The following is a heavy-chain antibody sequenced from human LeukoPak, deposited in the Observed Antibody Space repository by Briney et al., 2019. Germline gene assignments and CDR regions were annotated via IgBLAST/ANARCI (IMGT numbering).Heavy chain of an antibody. CDR3: ARDKGYSSSWSYYYYYGMDV. CDR1: GFTFSSYW. J-gene: IGHJ6*02. D-gene: IGHD6-13*01. CDR2: IKQDGSEK. V-gene: IGHV3-7*01. Sequence: GGSLRLSCAASGFTFSSYWMSWVRQAPGKGLEWVANIKQDGSEKYYVDSVKGRSTISRDNAKNSLYLQMNSLGAEDTAVYYCARDKGYSSSWSYYYYYGMDVWGQGTTVTVSS.